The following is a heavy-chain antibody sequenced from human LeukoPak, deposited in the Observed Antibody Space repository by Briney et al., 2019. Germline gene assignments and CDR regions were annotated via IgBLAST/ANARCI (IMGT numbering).Heavy chain of an antibody. CDR1: GGTCSNYA. J-gene: IGHJ1*01. CDR3: ARILSSSWYEYFHH. CDR2: IIPIFGTA. Sequence: GASVKVSCNASGGTCSNYAISWVRQAPGQGLGWMGAIIPIFGTANYAQKFQGRVTITADESTSTAYMELSSLRSEDTAVYYCARILSSSWYEYFHHWGQGTLVTVSS. D-gene: IGHD6-19*01. V-gene: IGHV1-69*13.